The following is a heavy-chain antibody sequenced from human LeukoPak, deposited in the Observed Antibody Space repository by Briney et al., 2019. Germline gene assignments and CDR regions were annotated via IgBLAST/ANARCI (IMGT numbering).Heavy chain of an antibody. CDR3: ARESGGNTVAGTAYFQH. J-gene: IGHJ1*01. CDR1: GYTFTNYG. Sequence: GASVKVSCKASGYTFTNYGVSWVRQAPGQGLEWMGWISAYNGYTNYAQKFQGRVTMTRDTSTSTVYMELSSLRSEDTAVYYCARESGGNTVAGTAYFQHWGQGTLVTVSS. V-gene: IGHV1-18*01. CDR2: ISAYNGYT. D-gene: IGHD6-19*01.